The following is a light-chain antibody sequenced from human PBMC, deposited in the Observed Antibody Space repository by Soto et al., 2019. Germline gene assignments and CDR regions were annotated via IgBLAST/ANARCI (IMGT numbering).Light chain of an antibody. CDR3: SSYTTSSNDV. Sequence: QSALTQPASVSGSPGQSITISCTGTSSDVGGYNSVSWYQHHPGKAPKLMIYNVSNRPSGVSSRFYGSKSGNTASLTISGLQAEDEDDYYCSSYTTSSNDVFATGTKVTVL. J-gene: IGLJ1*01. CDR2: NVS. V-gene: IGLV2-14*03. CDR1: SSDVGGYNS.